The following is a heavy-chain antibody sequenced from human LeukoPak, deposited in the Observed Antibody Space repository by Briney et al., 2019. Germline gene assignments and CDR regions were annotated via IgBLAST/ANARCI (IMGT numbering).Heavy chain of an antibody. Sequence: GGSLRLSCAASGFTFSDHYMDWVRQAPGKGLEWVGRTKNKANRYTTEYAASVKGRFTILRDESKNSLYLQMNSLKTEDTAVYYCARWDSGSCSDWGQGTLVTVSS. CDR3: ARWDSGSCSD. V-gene: IGHV3-72*01. J-gene: IGHJ4*02. CDR1: GFTFSDHY. CDR2: TKNKANRYTT. D-gene: IGHD1-26*01.